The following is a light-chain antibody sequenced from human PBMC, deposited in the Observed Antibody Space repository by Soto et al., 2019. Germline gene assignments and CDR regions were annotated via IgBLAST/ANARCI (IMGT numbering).Light chain of an antibody. CDR3: QQYGSSPTWT. CDR1: QSISYT. Sequence: VMTQSPATLSVSPWGRATLSCMASQSISYTLAWFHQKPGQAPRLLIYGASSRATGIPDRFSGSGSGTDFTLTISRLEPEDFAVYYCQQYGSSPTWTFGQGTKVDIK. V-gene: IGKV3-20*01. J-gene: IGKJ1*01. CDR2: GAS.